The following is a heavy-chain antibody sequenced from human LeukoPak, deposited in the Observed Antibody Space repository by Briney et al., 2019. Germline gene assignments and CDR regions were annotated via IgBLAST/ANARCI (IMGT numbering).Heavy chain of an antibody. D-gene: IGHD3-22*01. CDR2: IYYSGST. J-gene: IGHJ5*02. CDR3: ARRALYYDSSGYYVVNWFDP. V-gene: IGHV4-39*01. Sequence: SETLSLTCTVSGGSISPYYWSWIRQPPGKGLEWIGSIYYSGSTYYNPSLKSRVTISVDTSKNQFSLKLSSVTAADTAVYYCARRALYYDSSGYYVVNWFDPWGQGTLVTVSS. CDR1: GGSISPYY.